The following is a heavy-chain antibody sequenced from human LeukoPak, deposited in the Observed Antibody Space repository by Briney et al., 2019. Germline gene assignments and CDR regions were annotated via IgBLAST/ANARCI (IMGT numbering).Heavy chain of an antibody. CDR1: GFSFDDYA. J-gene: IGHJ4*02. V-gene: IGHV3-43*02. CDR3: AKDTGITPSGISGFFDF. D-gene: IGHD6-13*01. Sequence: GGSLRLSCAASGFSFDDYAMHRVRQAPGKGLEWVSLISGDGDSTYYADSVKGRFTISRDNSKDSLYLQMNSLRTEDTALYYCAKDTGITPSGISGFFDFWGQGTLVTVSS. CDR2: ISGDGDST.